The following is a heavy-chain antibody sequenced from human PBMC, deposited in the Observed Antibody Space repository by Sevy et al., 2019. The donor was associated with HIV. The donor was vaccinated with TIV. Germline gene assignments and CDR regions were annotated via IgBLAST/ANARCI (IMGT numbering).Heavy chain of an antibody. CDR1: IFTFNIYG. D-gene: IGHD3-16*01. Sequence: GGSLRLSCAASIFTFNIYGMQWVRQAPGKGLEWVAYMRKDGLTTYYADSVKGRFTISRDSSKNTLYLQMNSLRIEDAGLYYCTRETTYYDASGPVPGDIWGQGTMVTVSS. J-gene: IGHJ3*02. CDR3: TRETTYYDASGPVPGDI. CDR2: MRKDGLTT. V-gene: IGHV3-30*02.